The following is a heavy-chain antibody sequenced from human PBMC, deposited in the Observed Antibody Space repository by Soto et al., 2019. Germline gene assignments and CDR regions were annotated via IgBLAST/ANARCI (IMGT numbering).Heavy chain of an antibody. J-gene: IGHJ4*02. CDR2: INHSGST. CDR3: ASRGVYCSSTSCRYFDY. D-gene: IGHD2-2*01. CDR1: GGSFSGYY. V-gene: IGHV4-34*01. Sequence: QVQLQQWGAGLLKPSETLSLTCAVYGGSFSGYYWSWIRQPPGKGLEWIGEINHSGSTNYNPSLKSRVTISVDTSKNHFSLKLSYVTAADTAVYYCASRGVYCSSTSCRYFDYWGQGTLVTVSS.